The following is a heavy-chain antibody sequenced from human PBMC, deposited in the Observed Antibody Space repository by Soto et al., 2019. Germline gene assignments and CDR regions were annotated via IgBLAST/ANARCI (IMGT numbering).Heavy chain of an antibody. Sequence: GGSLRLSCVGSGFMFDSYPMNWVRQAPGKGLEWVSYINSGSDSIYYAESVKGRFTISRDNARNSLSLQMNSLSDEDTAVYYCAKSGDSAGWGIDFWGQGTLVTVSS. CDR1: GFMFDSYP. V-gene: IGHV3-48*02. D-gene: IGHD6-19*01. CDR2: INSGSDSI. J-gene: IGHJ4*02. CDR3: AKSGDSAGWGIDF.